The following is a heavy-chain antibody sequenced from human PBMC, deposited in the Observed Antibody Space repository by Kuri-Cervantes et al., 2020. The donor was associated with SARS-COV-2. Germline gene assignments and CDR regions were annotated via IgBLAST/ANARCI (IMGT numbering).Heavy chain of an antibody. V-gene: IGHV3-48*02. CDR3: ARDGEGSGFAWYFDL. CDR2: IGSSSTI. Sequence: GESLKISCAASGFTFSSYSMNWVRQAPGKGLEWVSYIGSSSTIYYADSVKGRFTISRDNAKNSLYLQMNCLRDEDTAVYYCARDGEGSGFAWYFDLWGRGTLVTVSS. D-gene: IGHD6-19*01. J-gene: IGHJ2*01. CDR1: GFTFSSYS.